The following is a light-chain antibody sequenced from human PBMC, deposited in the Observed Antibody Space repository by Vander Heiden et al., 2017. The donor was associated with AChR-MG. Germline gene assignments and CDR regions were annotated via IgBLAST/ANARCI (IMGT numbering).Light chain of an antibody. J-gene: IGKJ1*01. V-gene: IGKV1-5*01. CDR2: DAS. CDR1: QSISSW. Sequence: DIQMTQSPSTLSASVGDRVTITCRASQSISSWVAWYQQKPGRAPKLLIYDASSLESGVPSRFSGSGSGTAFTLTISSLQPDDFATYYCQQYYTYRTFGQGTKVEIK. CDR3: QQYYTYRT.